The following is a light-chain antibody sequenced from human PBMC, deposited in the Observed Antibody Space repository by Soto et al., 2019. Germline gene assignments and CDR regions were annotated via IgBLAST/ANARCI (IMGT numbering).Light chain of an antibody. V-gene: IGKV3-15*01. CDR3: QQYDSWPVT. Sequence: EIVITQSPATLSASPGERVTFSCRASQSVTGNLAWYQHKPGQTPRLLVYGASSGATGVPARFSGSGSGTEFTLTINSLQSEDFAIYYCQQYDSWPVTFGGGTKVDIK. CDR1: QSVTGN. J-gene: IGKJ4*01. CDR2: GAS.